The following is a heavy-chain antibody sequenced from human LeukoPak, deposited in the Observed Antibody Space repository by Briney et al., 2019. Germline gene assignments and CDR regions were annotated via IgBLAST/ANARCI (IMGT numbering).Heavy chain of an antibody. Sequence: GGSLRLSCAASGFTFSSYSMNWVCQAPGKGLEWVSYISSSSSTIYYADSVKGRFTISRDNAKNSLYLQMNSLRAEDTAVYYCAGQHYDFWSGREGWFDPWGQGTLVTVSS. CDR3: AGQHYDFWSGREGWFDP. V-gene: IGHV3-48*04. D-gene: IGHD3-3*01. CDR1: GFTFSSYS. CDR2: ISSSSSTI. J-gene: IGHJ5*02.